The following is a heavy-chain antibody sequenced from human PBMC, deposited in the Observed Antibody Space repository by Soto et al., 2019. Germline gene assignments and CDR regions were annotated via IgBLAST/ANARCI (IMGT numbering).Heavy chain of an antibody. CDR2: ISSGSATI. D-gene: IGHD6-6*01. CDR3: ARDSASYSTSSGSYWYFDL. V-gene: IGHV3-48*02. J-gene: IGHJ2*01. Sequence: GGSLRLSCAASGFTFSSYGMHWVRQAPGKGLEWVSYISSGSATIYYADSVKGRFTISRDNAKNSLYLQMNSLRDEDTAVYYCARDSASYSTSSGSYWYFDLWGRGTLVTVSS. CDR1: GFTFSSYG.